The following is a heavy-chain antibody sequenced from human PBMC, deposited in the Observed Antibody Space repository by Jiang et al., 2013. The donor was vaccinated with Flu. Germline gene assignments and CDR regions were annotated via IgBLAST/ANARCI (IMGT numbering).Heavy chain of an antibody. CDR2: SYYSGST. V-gene: IGHV4-39*01. J-gene: IGHJ5*02. CDR3: ARRQGVRVPAPAHGGLWFDP. Sequence: SGPGLVKPSETLSLSCTVSGGSISSSSYYWGWIRQPPGKGLEWIGTSYYSGSTDYNPSLKSRVTISVDTSKNQFSLKLSSVTAADTAVYYCARRQGVRVPAPAHGGLWFDPWGQGTLVTVSS. D-gene: IGHD2-2*01. CDR1: GGSISSSSYY.